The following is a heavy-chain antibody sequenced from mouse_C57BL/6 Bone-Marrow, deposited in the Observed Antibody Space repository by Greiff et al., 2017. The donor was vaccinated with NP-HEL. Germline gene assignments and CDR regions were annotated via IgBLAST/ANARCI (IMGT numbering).Heavy chain of an antibody. CDR1: GYTFTSYG. J-gene: IGHJ3*01. Sequence: VQLVESGAELARPGASVKLSCKASGYTFTSYGISWVKQRTGQGLEWIGEIYPRSGNTYYNEKFKGKATLTADKSSSTAYMELRSLTSEDSAVYFCARPGSSPAWFAYWGQGTLVTVS. D-gene: IGHD1-1*01. CDR3: ARPGSSPAWFAY. V-gene: IGHV1-81*01. CDR2: IYPRSGNT.